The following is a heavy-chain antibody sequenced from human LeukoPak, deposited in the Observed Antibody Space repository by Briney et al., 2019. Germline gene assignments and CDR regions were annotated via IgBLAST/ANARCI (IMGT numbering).Heavy chain of an antibody. Sequence: GGSLRLSCAASLFVSSNVGLTSGPQAPGKGLEWVAVIWYDGTNKYYADSVKGRFTISRDNSNNTLYLHMNGLRAEDTAFSYWSREFPQVVKYHFVIWGEGNLVTVSS. CDR1: LFVSSNVG. CDR3: SREFPQVVKYHFVI. D-gene: IGHD3-22*01. J-gene: IGHJ4*02. CDR2: IWYDGTNK. V-gene: IGHV3-33*01.